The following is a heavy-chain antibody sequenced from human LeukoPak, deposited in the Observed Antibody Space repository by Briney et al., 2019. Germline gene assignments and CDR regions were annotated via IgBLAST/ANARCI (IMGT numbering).Heavy chain of an antibody. CDR3: GRDLSGNSYFDY. J-gene: IGHJ4*02. CDR2: ISYDGSNR. Sequence: GGSLRLSCAASGFTFSSYPMHWVRQAPGKGLEWVAVISYDGSNRYYIDSVKGRFTISRDNSKNTLYLQMNSLRAEDTAVYYCGRDLSGNSYFDYWGQGTLVTVSS. D-gene: IGHD4-23*01. V-gene: IGHV3-30-3*01. CDR1: GFTFSSYP.